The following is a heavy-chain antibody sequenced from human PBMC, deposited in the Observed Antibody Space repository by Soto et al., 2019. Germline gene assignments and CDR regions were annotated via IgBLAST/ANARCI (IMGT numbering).Heavy chain of an antibody. CDR2: ISYDGSNK. J-gene: IGHJ6*02. V-gene: IGHV3-30*18. D-gene: IGHD2-2*01. CDR1: GGSFSGYY. CDR3: AKDMGYCSSTSCLYGSYYYGMDV. Sequence: LSLTCVVYGGSFSGYYWNWIRQPPGKGLEWVAVISYDGSNKYYADSVKGRFTISRDNSKNTLYLQMNSLRAEDTAVYYCAKDMGYCSSTSCLYGSYYYGMDVWGQGTTVTVSS.